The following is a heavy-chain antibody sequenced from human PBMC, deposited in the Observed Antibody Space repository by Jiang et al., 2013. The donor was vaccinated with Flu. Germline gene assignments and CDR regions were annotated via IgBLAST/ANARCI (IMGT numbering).Heavy chain of an antibody. CDR3: AREAKVLRYFWAAY. D-gene: IGHD3-9*01. Sequence: YYMHWVRQAPGQGLEWMGIINPSGGSTSYAQKFQGRVTMTRDTSTSTVYMELSSLRSEDTAVYYCAREAKVLRYFWAAYWGQGTLVTVSS. V-gene: IGHV1-46*01. CDR1: YY. J-gene: IGHJ4*02. CDR2: INPSGGST.